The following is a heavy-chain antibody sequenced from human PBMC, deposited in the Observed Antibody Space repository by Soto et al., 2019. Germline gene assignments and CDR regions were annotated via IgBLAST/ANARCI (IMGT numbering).Heavy chain of an antibody. Sequence: EVQLAESGGALVQPGRSLRLSCVASGFTFDDYAIHWVRQTPGKGLEWVSGRTWNGEVIGYADSVKGRFTISRDNANNSLYLEMNSLRPEDTALYYCVKDSESSGYLTHLDYWGQGTLVTVSS. V-gene: IGHV3-9*01. J-gene: IGHJ4*02. CDR3: VKDSESSGYLTHLDY. CDR1: GFTFDDYA. CDR2: RTWNGEVI. D-gene: IGHD3-22*01.